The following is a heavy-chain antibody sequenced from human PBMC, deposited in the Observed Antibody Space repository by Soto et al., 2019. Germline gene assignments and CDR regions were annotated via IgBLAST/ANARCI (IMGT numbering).Heavy chain of an antibody. Sequence: QVQLVQSGAEVKKPGASVKVSCKASGYTFTSYGISWVRQAPGQGLEWMGWISAYNGNTNYAQQLQGRVTMTTDTSPSTAYMERRSLRSDDTAVYYCARDVRAVAGTGGRWFDPWGQGTMVTVSS. D-gene: IGHD6-19*01. CDR2: ISAYNGNT. V-gene: IGHV1-18*04. CDR1: GYTFTSYG. J-gene: IGHJ5*02. CDR3: ARDVRAVAGTGGRWFDP.